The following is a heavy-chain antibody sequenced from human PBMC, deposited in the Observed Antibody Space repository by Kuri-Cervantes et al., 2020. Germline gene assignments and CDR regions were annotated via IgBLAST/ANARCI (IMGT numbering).Heavy chain of an antibody. Sequence: ASVKVSCKASGYTFTSYGISWVRQAPGQGLEWMGWMNPNSGNTGYAQKFQGRVTITADESTSTAYMELSSLRSEDTAVYYCARGPTTYYFDYWGQGTLVTVSS. CDR1: GYTFTSYG. D-gene: IGHD4-17*01. CDR2: MNPNSGNT. V-gene: IGHV1-8*03. J-gene: IGHJ4*02. CDR3: ARGPTTYYFDY.